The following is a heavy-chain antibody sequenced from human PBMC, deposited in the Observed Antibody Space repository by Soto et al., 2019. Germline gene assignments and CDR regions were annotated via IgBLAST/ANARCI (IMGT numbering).Heavy chain of an antibody. Sequence: QLQLQESGPGLVKPSETLSLTCTVSGGSISSSSYYWGWIRQPPGKGLEWIGSIYYSGSTYYNPSLKSRVTIAEDTSKNQFSLKLSSVTAADTAVYYCASGYDSSGQFDYWGQGTLVTVSS. CDR3: ASGYDSSGQFDY. CDR1: GGSISSSSYY. CDR2: IYYSGST. V-gene: IGHV4-39*01. J-gene: IGHJ4*02. D-gene: IGHD3-22*01.